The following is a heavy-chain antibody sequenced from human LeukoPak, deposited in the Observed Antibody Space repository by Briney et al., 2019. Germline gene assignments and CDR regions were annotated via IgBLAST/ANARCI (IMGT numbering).Heavy chain of an antibody. V-gene: IGHV4-59*01. D-gene: IGHD6-13*01. CDR3: ARGVYSSSWTPPGY. CDR2: IYYSGST. J-gene: IGHJ4*02. Sequence: SETLSLTCTVSGGSISSYYWSWIRQPPGKGLEWIGYIYYSGSTNYNPSLKSRVTISVDTSKNQFSLKLSSVTAADTAVYYCARGVYSSSWTPPGYWGQGTLVTVSS. CDR1: GGSISSYY.